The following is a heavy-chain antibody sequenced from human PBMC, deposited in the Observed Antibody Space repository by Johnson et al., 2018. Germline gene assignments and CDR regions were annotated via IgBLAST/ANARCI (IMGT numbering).Heavy chain of an antibody. CDR2: IYYSGST. Sequence: QVQLQESGPELVKPSETLSLTCTVSGGSISDNYWSWSRQPPGKGLEWIGYIYYSGSTNYNPSLKSRVTISVDTSKNQFSLKLSPVTAADTAVYYCARGIVVVDDAFDIWGQGTMVTVSS. J-gene: IGHJ3*02. D-gene: IGHD3-22*01. V-gene: IGHV4-59*01. CDR1: GGSISDNY. CDR3: ARGIVVVDDAFDI.